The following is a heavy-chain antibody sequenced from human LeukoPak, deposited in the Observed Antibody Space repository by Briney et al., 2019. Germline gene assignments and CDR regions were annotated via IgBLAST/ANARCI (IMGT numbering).Heavy chain of an antibody. Sequence: GGSLRLSCVASGFTFSTYWITWVRQAPGKGLEWVANIKQDGSEKYYVDSVKGRFTISRDNAKNSLYLQMNSLRAEDTAVYYCARRREQVSFISRRKDQSFDYWGQGTLVAVSS. D-gene: IGHD1-14*01. J-gene: IGHJ4*02. CDR1: GFTFSTYW. CDR2: IKQDGSEK. V-gene: IGHV3-7*01. CDR3: ARRREQVSFISRRKDQSFDY.